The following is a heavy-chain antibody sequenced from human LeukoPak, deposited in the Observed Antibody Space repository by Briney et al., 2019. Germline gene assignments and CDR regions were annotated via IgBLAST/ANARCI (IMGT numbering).Heavy chain of an antibody. CDR2: INHSGST. CDR3: ARGKGGWYRPFDY. D-gene: IGHD6-19*01. J-gene: IGHJ4*02. V-gene: IGHV4-39*07. Sequence: SETLSLTCTVSGGSISSGGYYWSWIRQPPGKGLEWIGEINHSGSTNYNPSLKSRVTISVDTSKNQFSLKLSSVTAADTAVYYCARGKGGWYRPFDYWGQGTLVTVSS. CDR1: GGSISSGGYY.